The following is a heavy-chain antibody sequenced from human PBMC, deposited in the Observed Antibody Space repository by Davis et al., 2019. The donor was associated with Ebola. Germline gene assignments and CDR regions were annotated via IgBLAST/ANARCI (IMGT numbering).Heavy chain of an antibody. V-gene: IGHV3-21*01. CDR1: GFSFNTYS. Sequence: GGSLRLSCAASGFSFNTYSMNWVRQAPGKGLEWVSSISSSSTYIQYSDSVKGRFTISRDNSKNTLYLQMNSLRADDTAVYYCAREGKYRDESRTFDYWGQGTLVTVSS. D-gene: IGHD2-2*01. CDR3: AREGKYRDESRTFDY. CDR2: ISSSSTYI. J-gene: IGHJ4*02.